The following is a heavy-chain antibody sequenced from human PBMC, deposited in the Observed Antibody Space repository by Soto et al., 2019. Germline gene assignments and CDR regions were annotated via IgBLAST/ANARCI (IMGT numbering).Heavy chain of an antibody. CDR2: ISGSGITT. D-gene: IGHD3-10*01. J-gene: IGHJ5*02. V-gene: IGHV3-23*01. CDR3: ARDHKFGEPP. Sequence: EVQLLESGGGLVQPGGSLRLSCAASGFIFSNYAMSWVRQAPGKGLEWVSAISGSGITTYYADSVKGRFTISRDNSKNTVYLQMNSLRAEDTAMFYCARDHKFGEPPWGQGTLVTVSS. CDR1: GFIFSNYA.